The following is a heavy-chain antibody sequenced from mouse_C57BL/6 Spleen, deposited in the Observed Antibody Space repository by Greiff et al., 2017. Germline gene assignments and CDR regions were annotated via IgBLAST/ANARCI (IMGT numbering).Heavy chain of an antibody. CDR1: GYSITSGYY. J-gene: IGHJ2*01. CDR2: ISYDGSN. CDR3: ARDEYNYYYDY. D-gene: IGHD1-3*01. Sequence: EVQLQESGPGLVKPSQSLSLTCSVTGYSITSGYYWNWIRQCPGNKLEWMGYISYDGSNNYNPSLKNRISITRDTSKNQFFVKLNSVTTEDTATYFCARDEYNYYYDYWGQGTTLTVSS. V-gene: IGHV3-6*01.